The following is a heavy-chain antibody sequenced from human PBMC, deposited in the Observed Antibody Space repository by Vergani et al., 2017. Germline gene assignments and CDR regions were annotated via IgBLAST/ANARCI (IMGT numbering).Heavy chain of an antibody. D-gene: IGHD4-23*01. CDR2: VNHGGST. CDR1: GGSSSDYY. J-gene: IGHJ3*01. Sequence: QVQLQEWGAGLLKTSETLSLTCGVSGGSSSDYYWSWIRQAPGMGLEWIGEVNHGGSTNYNPSLKSRVSISVDTSKNQFSLTLTSVTAADTAVYYCARDNKQLRPRAFDLWGQGTMVTVSS. V-gene: IGHV4-34*01. CDR3: ARDNKQLRPRAFDL.